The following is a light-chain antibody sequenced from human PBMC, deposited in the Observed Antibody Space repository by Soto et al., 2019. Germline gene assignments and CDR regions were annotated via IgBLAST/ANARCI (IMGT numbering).Light chain of an antibody. CDR2: DAS. CDR3: QHYNDTSGT. V-gene: IGKV1-5*01. J-gene: IGKJ2*01. CDR1: QSISTW. Sequence: GDTDTITCRASQSISTWLAWYQQKPGKVPTVLIYDASSLESGVPPRFSGSGSGTEFTLTITSLQPDDFATYYCQHYNDTSGTFGLGTKLESK.